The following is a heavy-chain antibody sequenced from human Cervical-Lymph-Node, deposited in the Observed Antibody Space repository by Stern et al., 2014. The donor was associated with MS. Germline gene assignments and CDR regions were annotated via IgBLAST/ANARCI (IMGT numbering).Heavy chain of an antibody. CDR1: GFSLSTSGVG. CDR2: IYWDDDK. Sequence: QITLKESGPTLVKPTQTLTLTCTFSGFSLSTSGVGVGWIRQPPGKALEWLARIYWDDDKRYSPSLKSRLTITKDTSKTQVVLTMTNMDPVDTATYYCARNRNYYDRSDLFDYWGQGTLVTVSS. J-gene: IGHJ4*02. CDR3: ARNRNYYDRSDLFDY. V-gene: IGHV2-5*02. D-gene: IGHD3-22*01.